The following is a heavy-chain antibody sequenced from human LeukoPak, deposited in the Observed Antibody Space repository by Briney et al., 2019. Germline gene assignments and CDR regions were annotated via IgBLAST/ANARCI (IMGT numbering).Heavy chain of an antibody. D-gene: IGHD6-19*01. Sequence: GASVKVSCKASGYTFTSYWIGWVRQMPGKGLEWMGIIYPGDSDTRYSPSFQGQVTISADKSISTAYLQWSSLKASDTAMYYCARPRIAIAVAGAFDIWGQGTMVTVSS. CDR2: IYPGDSDT. V-gene: IGHV5-51*01. CDR3: ARPRIAIAVAGAFDI. J-gene: IGHJ3*02. CDR1: GYTFTSYW.